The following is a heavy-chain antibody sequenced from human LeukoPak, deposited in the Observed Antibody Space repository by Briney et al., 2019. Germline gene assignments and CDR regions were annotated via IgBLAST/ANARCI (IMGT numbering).Heavy chain of an antibody. D-gene: IGHD1-7*01. CDR3: ARELSGTTSYYFDY. CDR1: GFTFSSFS. V-gene: IGHV3-21*01. Sequence: PGGSLRLSCAASGFTFSSFSMNWVRQAPGKGLEWVSSIYSTTTYIYYADSVKGRFTISRDNAENSLYLQMNSLRAEDTAVYYCARELSGTTSYYFDYWGQGTLVTVSS. CDR2: IYSTTTYI. J-gene: IGHJ4*02.